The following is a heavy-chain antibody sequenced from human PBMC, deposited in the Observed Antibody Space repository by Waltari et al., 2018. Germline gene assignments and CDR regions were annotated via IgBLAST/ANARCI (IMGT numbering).Heavy chain of an antibody. J-gene: IGHJ5*02. CDR3: ARHDWLDP. Sequence: EVQLVESGGGLIQPGGSLRLSCAASGFIVSGDYMTWVRQAPGKGLEWGSLILNDYGGGKTFYADSVKGRFTISRDNSKNTLFLQMNNLRAEDTGMYYGARHDWLDPWGQGTLVTVSS. CDR1: GFIVSGDY. V-gene: IGHV3-53*01. CDR2: ILNDYGGGKT.